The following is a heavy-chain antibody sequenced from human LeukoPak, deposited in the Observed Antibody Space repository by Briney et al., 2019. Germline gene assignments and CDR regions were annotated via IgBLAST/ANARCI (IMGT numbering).Heavy chain of an antibody. CDR1: GFSFSTTW. D-gene: IGHD2-2*02. J-gene: IGHJ4*02. CDR2: IKSQQDGGTT. Sequence: PGGSLRLSCAASGFSFSTTWLSWVRQAPGKGLEGVGRIKSQQDGGTTDYAAPVKGGFTISRDDSENMMFLQMNSLTTEDTAVYYCTRESYYTPGYWGQGTLVTVSS. CDR3: TRESYYTPGY. V-gene: IGHV3-15*01.